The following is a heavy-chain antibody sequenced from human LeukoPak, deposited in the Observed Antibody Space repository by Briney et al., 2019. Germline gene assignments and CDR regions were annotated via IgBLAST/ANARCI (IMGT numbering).Heavy chain of an antibody. CDR1: GYSFITYW. CDR3: ARRSTYCTSTSCHFDY. Sequence: GESLKISCKGSGYSFITYWVGWVRQMPGKGLEWMGIIYPGDSDTRYSPSFQGQVTISADKSITTAHLQWSSLQASDTAMYYCARRSTYCTSTSCHFDYWGQGTLVTVSS. D-gene: IGHD2-2*01. V-gene: IGHV5-51*01. J-gene: IGHJ4*02. CDR2: IYPGDSDT.